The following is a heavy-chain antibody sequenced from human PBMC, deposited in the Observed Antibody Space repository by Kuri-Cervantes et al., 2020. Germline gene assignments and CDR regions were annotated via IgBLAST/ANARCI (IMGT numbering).Heavy chain of an antibody. V-gene: IGHV1-18*01. CDR3: ARDGTVAGTSTLDYYMDV. CDR1: GYTFTNYG. J-gene: IGHJ6*03. CDR2: ISGYNGDT. D-gene: IGHD6-19*01. Sequence: ASVKVSCKASGYTFTNYGINWARQAPGQGLEWMGWISGYNGDTDYAQKLQGRVTMTTDTSTSTAYMELRSLRSDDTAVYYCARDGTVAGTSTLDYYMDVWGKGTTVTVSS.